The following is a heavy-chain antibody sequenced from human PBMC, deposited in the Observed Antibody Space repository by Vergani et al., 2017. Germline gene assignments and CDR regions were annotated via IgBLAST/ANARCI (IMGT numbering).Heavy chain of an antibody. CDR1: GGSISSGSYY. CDR2: IYTSGST. Sequence: QVQLQESGPGLVKPSQTLSLTCTVSGGSISSGSYYWSWIRQPAGKGLEWIGRIYTSGSTNYNPSLKSRVTISVDTSKNQFSLKLSSVTAADTAVYYCARRNTVVSPFDDWGQGTLVTVAS. CDR3: ARRNTVVSPFDD. J-gene: IGHJ4*02. D-gene: IGHD4-23*01. V-gene: IGHV4-61*02.